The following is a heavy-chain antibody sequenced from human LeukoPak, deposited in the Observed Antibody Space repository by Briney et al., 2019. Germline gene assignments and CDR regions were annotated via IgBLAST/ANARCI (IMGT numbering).Heavy chain of an antibody. V-gene: IGHV1-69*13. J-gene: IGHJ4*02. CDR1: GGTFSSYA. D-gene: IGHD6-13*01. CDR3: ARAGYSTNYFDY. CDR2: IIPIFGTA. Sequence: SVKVSCKASGGTFSSYAISWVRQAPGQGLEWMGGIIPIFGTANYAQKFQGRVTITADESTSTAYMELSSLRSEDTAVYYCARAGYSTNYFDYWGQGTLVTASS.